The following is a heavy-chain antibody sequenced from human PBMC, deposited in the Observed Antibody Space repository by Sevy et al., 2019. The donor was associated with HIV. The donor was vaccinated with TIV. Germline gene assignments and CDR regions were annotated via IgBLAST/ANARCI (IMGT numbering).Heavy chain of an antibody. V-gene: IGHV3-30*18. CDR2: ISYDGSNK. CDR1: GFTFSSYG. D-gene: IGHD6-6*01. Sequence: GGSLRLSCAASGFTFSSYGMHWVRQAPGKGLEWVAVISYDGSNKYYADSVKGRFTISRDNSKNTLYLQMNSLRAEDTAVYYCAKWYSRSGGWFDPWGQGTLVTVSS. CDR3: AKWYSRSGGWFDP. J-gene: IGHJ5*02.